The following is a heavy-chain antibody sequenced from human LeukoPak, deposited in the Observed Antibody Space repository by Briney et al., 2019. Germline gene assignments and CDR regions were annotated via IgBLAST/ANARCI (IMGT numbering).Heavy chain of an antibody. D-gene: IGHD4-23*01. CDR1: GFTFSIYS. CDR3: ARDYGGEDAFDI. Sequence: GGSLTLSCAASGFTFSIYSINWVRQAPGKGLEWVSYISSSSSTIYYAHSVKGRFTISRDNAKNSLYLQMNSLRAEDTAVYYCARDYGGEDAFDIWGQGTMVTVSS. CDR2: ISSSSSTI. J-gene: IGHJ3*02. V-gene: IGHV3-48*01.